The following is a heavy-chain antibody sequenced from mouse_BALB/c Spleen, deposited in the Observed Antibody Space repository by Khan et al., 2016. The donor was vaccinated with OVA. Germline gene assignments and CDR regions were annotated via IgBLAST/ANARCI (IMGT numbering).Heavy chain of an antibody. CDR3: ASVSNFDY. CDR1: GFTFSRFG. Sequence: EVELVESGGGLVQPGGSRKLSCAASGFTFSRFGMHWVRQAPEKGLEWVAYISSGSSSIYYADTVKGRFTISRDNPKNTLFLQMTSLRSEDTAMYYYASVSNFDYWGQGTTLTVSS. V-gene: IGHV5-17*02. J-gene: IGHJ2*01. CDR2: ISSGSSSI.